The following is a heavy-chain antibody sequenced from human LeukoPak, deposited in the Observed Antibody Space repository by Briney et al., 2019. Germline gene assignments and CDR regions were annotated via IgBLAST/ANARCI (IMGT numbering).Heavy chain of an antibody. D-gene: IGHD6-13*01. J-gene: IGHJ6*02. V-gene: IGHV4-39*07. CDR3: ARDSYVAAAGLDV. CDR2: IYYSGST. CDR1: GGSISSSSYY. Sequence: PSETLSLTCTVSGGSISSSSYYWGWIRQPPGKGLEWIGSIYYSGSTYYNPSLKSRVTISVDTSKNQFSLKLSSVTAADTAVYYCARDSYVAAAGLDVWGQGTTVTVSS.